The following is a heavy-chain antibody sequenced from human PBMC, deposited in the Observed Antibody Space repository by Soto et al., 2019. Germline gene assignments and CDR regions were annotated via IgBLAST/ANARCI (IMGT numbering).Heavy chain of an antibody. D-gene: IGHD6-13*01. J-gene: IGHJ6*02. CDR3: ASQQMVHYYYGMDV. CDR1: GGSISSSSYY. CDR2: IYYSGST. Sequence: QLQLQESGPGLVKPSETLSLTCTVSGGSISSSSYYWGWIRQPPGKGLEWIGSIYYSGSTYYNPSLKSRVTISGDTSKNQFSLTLSSVTAADTAVYYCASQQMVHYYYGMDVWGQGTTVTVSS. V-gene: IGHV4-39*01.